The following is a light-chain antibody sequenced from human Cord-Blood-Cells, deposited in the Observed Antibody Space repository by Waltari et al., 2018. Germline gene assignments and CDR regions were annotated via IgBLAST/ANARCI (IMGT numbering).Light chain of an antibody. V-gene: IGLV2-14*01. CDR2: DVS. CDR3: SSYTSSSTRV. CDR1: SSDVGGYNY. J-gene: IGLJ2*01. Sequence: QSALTQPASVSGSPGQSITISCTGTSSDVGGYNYVSWYQQHPGKAPKLMIYDVSHRPSGVSNRFSGSTSGNTASLTISGLQAEDEADYYCSSYTSSSTRVFGGGTKLTVL.